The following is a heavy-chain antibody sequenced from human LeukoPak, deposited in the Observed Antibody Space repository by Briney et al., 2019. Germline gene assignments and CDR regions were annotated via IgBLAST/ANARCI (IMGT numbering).Heavy chain of an antibody. CDR2: IYYSGST. CDR3: ARGGSYYDSRGYYNEYFQH. V-gene: IGHV4-59*08. CDR1: GGSISSYY. Sequence: SESLSLTCTVSGGSISSYYWSWIRQPPGKGLEWIGYIYYSGSTNYNPSLKSRVTISVDTSKNQFSLKLSSVTAADTAVYYCARGGSYYDSRGYYNEYFQHWGQGTLATVSS. D-gene: IGHD3-22*01. J-gene: IGHJ1*01.